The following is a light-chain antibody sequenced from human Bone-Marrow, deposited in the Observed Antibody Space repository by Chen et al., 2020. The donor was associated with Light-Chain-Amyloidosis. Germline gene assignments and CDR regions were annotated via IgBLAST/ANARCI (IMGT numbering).Light chain of an antibody. CDR1: DLPTKY. CDR2: RDT. V-gene: IGLV3-25*03. CDR3: QSADSSGTYEGI. J-gene: IGLJ2*01. Sequence: SYELTQPPSVSVSPGQTARITCSGDDLPTKYAYWYQQKPGQAPVLVIHRDTARSSGISERFSGSSSGTTATLTISGVQAEDEADYHCQSADSSGTYEGIFGGGTKLTVL.